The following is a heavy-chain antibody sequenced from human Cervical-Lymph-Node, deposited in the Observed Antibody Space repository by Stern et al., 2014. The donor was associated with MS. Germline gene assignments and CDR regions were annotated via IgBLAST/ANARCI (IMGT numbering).Heavy chain of an antibody. CDR1: GDSVSSNSAA. J-gene: IGHJ4*02. D-gene: IGHD5-24*01. Sequence: QVQLQQSGPGLVKPSQTLSLTCAISGDSVSSNSAAWNWIRQSPSRGLEWLGSTFYSAKWFNDYAVSVKSRITIDPDTSKNQFSLQLNSVTPEDTAVYYCTRSSNYYFDYWGQGTLVTVSS. CDR2: TFYSAKWFN. CDR3: TRSSNYYFDY. V-gene: IGHV6-1*01.